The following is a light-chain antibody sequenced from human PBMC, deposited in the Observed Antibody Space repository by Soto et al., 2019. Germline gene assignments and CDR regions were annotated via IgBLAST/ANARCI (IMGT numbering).Light chain of an antibody. CDR3: LIAYGGAWV. V-gene: IGLV7-46*01. J-gene: IGLJ3*02. CDR1: TGAVTSGHY. Sequence: QAVVTQEHSLTVSPGGTVTLTCGSSTGAVTSGHYPYWFQQKPGQAPRTLIYDTNIKHSWTPARFSGSLLGGKAALTLSGAQPEDEAEYYCLIAYGGAWVFGGGTKLTVL. CDR2: DTN.